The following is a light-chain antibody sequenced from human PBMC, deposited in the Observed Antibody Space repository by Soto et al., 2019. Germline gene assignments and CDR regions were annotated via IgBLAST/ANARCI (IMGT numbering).Light chain of an antibody. J-gene: IGLJ2*01. CDR2: SSN. CDR3: AAWDDSLNGVV. CDR1: STNIGSHT. V-gene: IGLV1-44*01. Sequence: QSVLTQPPSESGTPGQRVTISCSGSSTNIGSHTVNWYQQVPGTAPKLLIYSSNLRPSGVPDRFSGSKSGTSASLAISGLQSEDEADYCCAAWDDSLNGVVFGGGTKLTVL.